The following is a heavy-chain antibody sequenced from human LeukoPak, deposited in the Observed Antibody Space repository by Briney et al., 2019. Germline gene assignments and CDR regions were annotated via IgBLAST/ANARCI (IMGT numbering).Heavy chain of an antibody. CDR2: MNPNSGNT. V-gene: IGHV1-8*01. J-gene: IGHJ6*02. CDR3: ARGVYYYYGMDV. Sequence: ASVKVSCKASGYTFTSYDIHWVRQATGQGLEWMGWMNPNSGNTGYAQKFQGRVTMTRNTSISTAYMELSSLRSEDTAVYYCARGVYYYYGMDVWGQGTTVTVSS. CDR1: GYTFTSYD.